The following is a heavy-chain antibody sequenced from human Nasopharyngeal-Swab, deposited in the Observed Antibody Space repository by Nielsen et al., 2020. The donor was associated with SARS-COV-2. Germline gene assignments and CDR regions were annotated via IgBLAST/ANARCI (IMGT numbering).Heavy chain of an antibody. Sequence: GESLKISCAASGFTFSTYGMHWVRQAPGKGLEWVAILWHDGSKEYCADSLKDRFTISRDNSKNTLYLQMNSLRPEDTAVYYCAKVASAGIDHWGQGALVTVSS. CDR3: AKVASAGIDH. J-gene: IGHJ4*02. CDR1: GFTFSTYG. V-gene: IGHV3-30*02. D-gene: IGHD6-13*01. CDR2: LWHDGSKE.